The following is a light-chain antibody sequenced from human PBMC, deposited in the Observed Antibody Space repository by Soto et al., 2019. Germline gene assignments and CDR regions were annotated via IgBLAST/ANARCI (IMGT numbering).Light chain of an antibody. CDR1: QSLSGNY. CDR3: QQYGTSPFT. J-gene: IGKJ3*01. CDR2: GAS. Sequence: EIVLTQSPGTLSLSPGERATLSCTASQSLSGNYLAWYQQKPGQAPRLLIYGASSRATGIPDRFSGSGSGTDFTLTISRLEPEDFAVYYCQQYGTSPFTFGPGTKVDIK. V-gene: IGKV3-20*01.